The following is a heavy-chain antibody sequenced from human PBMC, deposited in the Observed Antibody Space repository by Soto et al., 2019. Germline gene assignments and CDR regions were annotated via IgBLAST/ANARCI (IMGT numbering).Heavy chain of an antibody. Sequence: QVQLVESGGGVVQPGRSLRLSCAASGFTFSSYAMHWVRQAPGKGLEWVAVISYDGSNKYYADSVKGRFTISRDNSKNTLYLQMNSLRAEDTAVYYCARGITISPLVRWLDPWGQGTLVTVSS. V-gene: IGHV3-30-3*01. CDR1: GFTFSSYA. CDR2: ISYDGSNK. CDR3: ARGITISPLVRWLDP. J-gene: IGHJ5*02. D-gene: IGHD3-9*01.